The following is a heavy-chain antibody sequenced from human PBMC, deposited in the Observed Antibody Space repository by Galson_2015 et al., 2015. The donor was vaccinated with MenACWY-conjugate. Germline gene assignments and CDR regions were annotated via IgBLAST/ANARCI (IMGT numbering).Heavy chain of an antibody. CDR3: ARGYTSN. Sequence: INSDGRSPSYADSVKVRFTISRDNAKNSLYLQMNSLRAEDTAVYYCARGYTSNWGQGTLVTVSS. D-gene: IGHD6-13*01. J-gene: IGHJ4*02. V-gene: IGHV3-74*01. CDR2: INSDGRSP.